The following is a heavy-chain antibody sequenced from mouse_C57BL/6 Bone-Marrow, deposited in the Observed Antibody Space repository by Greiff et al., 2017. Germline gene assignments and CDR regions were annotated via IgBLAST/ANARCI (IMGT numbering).Heavy chain of an antibody. J-gene: IGHJ1*03. CDR3: AHGNYFYWYFAV. CDR1: GYTFTSYW. V-gene: IGHV1-72*01. CDR2: LDPNSGGT. Sequence: QVQLKQPGAELVKPGASVKLSCKASGYTFTSYWMHWVKQRPGRGLEWIGRLDPNSGGTKYNEKFKSKATLTVDKPSSTAYMQLSSLTSEDSAVYDCAHGNYFYWYFAVWGTGTTVTVSS. D-gene: IGHD2-1*01.